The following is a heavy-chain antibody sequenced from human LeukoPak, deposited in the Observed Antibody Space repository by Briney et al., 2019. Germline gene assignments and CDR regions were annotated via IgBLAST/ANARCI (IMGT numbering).Heavy chain of an antibody. Sequence: PGGSLRLSCAASGFTFSNFEMNWVRQAPGKGLEWISYISSGNTIYYADSVKGRFTISRDNAKNSLYLQMNSLRAEDTAVYYCARRVSVAGGGDYFDYWGQGTLVTVSS. J-gene: IGHJ4*02. CDR1: GFTFSNFE. CDR2: ISSGNTI. CDR3: ARRVSVAGGGDYFDY. D-gene: IGHD6-19*01. V-gene: IGHV3-48*03.